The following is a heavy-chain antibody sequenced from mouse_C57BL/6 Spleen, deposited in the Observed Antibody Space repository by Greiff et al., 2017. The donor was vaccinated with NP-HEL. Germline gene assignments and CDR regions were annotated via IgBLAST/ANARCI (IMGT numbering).Heavy chain of an antibody. V-gene: IGHV1-80*01. CDR3: ARWDTTVVANFDY. Sequence: QVQLQQSGAELVKPGASVKISCKASGYAFSSYWMNWVKQRPGKGLEWIGQIYPGDGDTNYNGKFKGKATLTADKSSSTAYMQLSSLTSEDAAVYFCARWDTTVVANFDYWGQGTTLTVSS. D-gene: IGHD1-1*01. CDR2: IYPGDGDT. J-gene: IGHJ2*01. CDR1: GYAFSSYW.